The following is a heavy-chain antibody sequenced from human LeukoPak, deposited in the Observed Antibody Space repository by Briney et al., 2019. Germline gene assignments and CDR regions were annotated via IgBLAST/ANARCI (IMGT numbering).Heavy chain of an antibody. J-gene: IGHJ4*02. CDR2: IYYSGST. V-gene: IGHV4-39*01. CDR3: ARHLVWIAAAGIIDY. Sequence: SETLSLTCTVSGGSISSSSYYWGWIRQPPGKGLEWIGSIYYSGSTYYNPSLKSRVTISVDTSKNQFSLKLSSVTAADTAVYYCARHLVWIAAAGIIDYWGQGTLVTVSS. CDR1: GGSISSSSYY. D-gene: IGHD6-13*01.